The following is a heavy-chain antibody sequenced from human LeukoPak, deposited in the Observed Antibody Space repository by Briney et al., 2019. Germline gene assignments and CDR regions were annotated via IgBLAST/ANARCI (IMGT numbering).Heavy chain of an antibody. Sequence: GASVKVSCKASGYTFTSYGISWVRQAPGQGLEWMGWISAYNGNTNYAQKLQGRVTMTTDTSTSTAYMELRSLRSDDTAVYYCARLKSARCIAVAGTGWFDPWGQGTLVTVSS. J-gene: IGHJ5*02. V-gene: IGHV1-18*01. CDR1: GYTFTSYG. D-gene: IGHD6-19*01. CDR3: ARLKSARCIAVAGTGWFDP. CDR2: ISAYNGNT.